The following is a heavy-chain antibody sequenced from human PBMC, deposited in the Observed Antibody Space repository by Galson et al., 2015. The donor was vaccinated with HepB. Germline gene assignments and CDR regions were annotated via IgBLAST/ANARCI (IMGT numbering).Heavy chain of an antibody. J-gene: IGHJ3*02. Sequence: QSGAEVKKPGESLKISCKGSGYSFISYWIAWVRQMPGKGLEWMGIIYPGDSNTRYSPSFQGQVTISADKSTVTAYLQWNSLKASDTAMYFCARHRLDIVVEDAFDIWGQGTMVTVSS. CDR3: ARHRLDIVVEDAFDI. V-gene: IGHV5-51*01. CDR1: GYSFISYW. CDR2: IYPGDSNT. D-gene: IGHD2-2*03.